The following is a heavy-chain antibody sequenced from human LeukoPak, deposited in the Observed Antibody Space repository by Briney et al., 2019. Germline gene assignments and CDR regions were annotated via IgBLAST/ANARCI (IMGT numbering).Heavy chain of an antibody. CDR3: ATYYFGSGSYWNFDY. D-gene: IGHD3-10*01. CDR1: GYTFTSYA. CDR2: INAGNGNT. V-gene: IGHV1-3*01. J-gene: IGHJ4*02. Sequence: ASVKVSCKASGYTFTSYAMHWVRQAPGQRLEWMGWINAGNGNTKYSQKFQGRVTITRDTSASTAYMELSSLRSEDTAVYYCATYYFGSGSYWNFDYWGQGTLVTVPS.